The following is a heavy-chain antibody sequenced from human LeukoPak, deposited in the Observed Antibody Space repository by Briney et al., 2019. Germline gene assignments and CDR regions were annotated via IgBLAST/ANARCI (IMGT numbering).Heavy chain of an antibody. J-gene: IGHJ4*02. CDR1: TFTLNNYW. CDR3: ASRAGYTGSWSAFDY. Sequence: GGSLRLSCTASTFTLNNYWMSWVRQAPGKGLEWVANIKQDGSEKYHVDSVKGRFTISRDNAKNSLYLQMNSLRAEDTAVYYCASRAGYTGSWSAFDYWGQGTLVTVSS. V-gene: IGHV3-7*05. CDR2: IKQDGSEK. D-gene: IGHD6-13*01.